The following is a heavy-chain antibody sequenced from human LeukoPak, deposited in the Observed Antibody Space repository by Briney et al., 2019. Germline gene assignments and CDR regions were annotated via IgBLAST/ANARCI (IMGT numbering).Heavy chain of an antibody. CDR1: GYTFTSYD. D-gene: IGHD6-6*01. CDR2: IIPIFGTA. J-gene: IGHJ6*03. CDR3: ARAGGAVYSSSPGRYYYYYYMDV. V-gene: IGHV1-69*06. Sequence: RASVKVSCKASGYTFTSYDINWVRQATGQGLEWMGGIIPIFGTANYAQKFQGRVTITADKSTSTAYMELSSLRSEDTAVYYCARAGGAVYSSSPGRYYYYYYMDVWGKGTTVTVSS.